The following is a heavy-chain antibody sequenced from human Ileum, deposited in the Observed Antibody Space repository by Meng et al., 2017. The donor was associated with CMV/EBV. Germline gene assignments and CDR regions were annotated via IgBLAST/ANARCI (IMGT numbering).Heavy chain of an antibody. J-gene: IGHJ5*02. D-gene: IGHD2-2*01. CDR2: ISSSSSYI. CDR1: GFTFSSYS. CDR3: ASYNQLLYWFDP. Sequence: GESLKISCAASGFTFSSYSMNWVRQAPGKGLEWVSSISSSSSYIYHADSVKGRFTISRDNAKNSLYLQMNSLRAEDTAVYCRASYNQLLYWFDPWGQGTLVTVSS. V-gene: IGHV3-21*01.